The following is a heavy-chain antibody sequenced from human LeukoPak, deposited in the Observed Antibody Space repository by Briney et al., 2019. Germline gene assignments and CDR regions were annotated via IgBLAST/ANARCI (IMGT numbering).Heavy chain of an antibody. CDR1: GFTFSSYE. CDR2: ISSSSSYI. CDR3: ARDRIPGDYLRGAPYLDY. Sequence: PGGSLRLSCAASGFTFSSYEMNWVRQAPGKGLEWVSSISSSSSYIYYADSVKGRFTISRDNAKNSLYLQMNSLRAEDTAVYYCARDRIPGDYLRGAPYLDYWGQGTLVTVSS. D-gene: IGHD4-17*01. V-gene: IGHV3-21*01. J-gene: IGHJ4*02.